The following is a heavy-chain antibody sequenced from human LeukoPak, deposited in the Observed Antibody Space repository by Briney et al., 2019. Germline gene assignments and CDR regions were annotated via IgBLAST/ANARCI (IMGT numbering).Heavy chain of an antibody. J-gene: IGHJ4*02. CDR1: GFTFSSYA. CDR2: ISGSGGST. CDR3: AKARGMVRGAIDY. D-gene: IGHD3-10*01. V-gene: IGHV3-23*01. Sequence: GGSLRLSCAASGFTFSSYAMGWVRQAPGKGLEWVSAISGSGGSTYYADSVKGRFTISRDNSKNTLYLQMNSLRAEDTAVYYCAKARGMVRGAIDYWGQGTLVTVSS.